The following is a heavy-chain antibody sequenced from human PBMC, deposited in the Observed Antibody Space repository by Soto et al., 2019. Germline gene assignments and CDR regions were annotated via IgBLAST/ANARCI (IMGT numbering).Heavy chain of an antibody. Sequence: ASETLSLTCTVSGCSISSNSYYWAWIRQPPGKGLEWIGNIYYSGTTYYNPSLKSRVTISVDTSKNQFSLKLSSVTAADTAVYYCARHKGGYYSGVDVWGQGTTVTVSS. CDR2: IYYSGTT. D-gene: IGHD3-16*01. J-gene: IGHJ6*02. CDR1: GCSISSNSYY. CDR3: ARHKGGYYSGVDV. V-gene: IGHV4-39*01.